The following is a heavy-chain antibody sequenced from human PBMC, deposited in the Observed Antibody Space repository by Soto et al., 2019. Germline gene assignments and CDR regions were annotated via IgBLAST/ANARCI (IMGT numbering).Heavy chain of an antibody. D-gene: IGHD6-19*01. CDR1: GGSLSSYY. J-gene: IGHJ4*02. CDR2: IYYSGST. CDR3: ARAXRIAVAGRTGYYFDY. V-gene: IGHV4-59*01. Sequence: SETLSLTCTVSGGSLSSYYWSWIRQPPGKGLEWIGYIYYSGSTNYNPSLKSRVTISVDTXKNRFSLKLSSVTAADTAVYYCARAXRIAVAGRTGYYFDYWGQGTLVTVSS.